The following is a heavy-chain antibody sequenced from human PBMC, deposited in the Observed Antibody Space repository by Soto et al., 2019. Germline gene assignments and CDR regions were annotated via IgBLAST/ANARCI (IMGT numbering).Heavy chain of an antibody. CDR1: GGTFSSYA. V-gene: IGHV1-69*01. D-gene: IGHD2-21*02. Sequence: QVQLVQSGAEVKKPGSSVKVSCKASGGTFSSYAISWVRQAPGQGLEWMGGIIPIFGTANYAQKFQGRVTITADESTSTXXXELSSLRSEDTAVYYCAYCGGDRILYFQHWGQGTLVTVSS. J-gene: IGHJ1*01. CDR3: AYCGGDRILYFQH. CDR2: IIPIFGTA.